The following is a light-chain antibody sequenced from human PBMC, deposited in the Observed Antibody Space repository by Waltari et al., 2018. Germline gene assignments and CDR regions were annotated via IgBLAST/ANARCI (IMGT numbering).Light chain of an antibody. CDR1: QSIGGW. Sequence: DIQMTQSPSIMSASVGDRVTITCRASQSIGGWLAWYQQKSGKAPNLLIYVTSILQSGVPSRFSGSGSGTEFTLTISSLQPDDFATYYCQQYQDYPWTFGQGTRVDI. CDR2: VTS. J-gene: IGKJ1*01. V-gene: IGKV1-5*03. CDR3: QQYQDYPWT.